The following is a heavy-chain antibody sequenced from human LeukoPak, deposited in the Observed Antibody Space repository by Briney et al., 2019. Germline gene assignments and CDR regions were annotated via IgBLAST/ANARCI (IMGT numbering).Heavy chain of an antibody. J-gene: IGHJ4*02. V-gene: IGHV4-34*01. CDR3: ARRGI. CDR2: INHSGST. Sequence: SQTPSVTCAGYGGSFSGYYWSWIRQPPGKGLEWIGEINHSGSTNYNPSLKSRVTISVDTSKNQFSLKLSSVTAADTAVYYCARRGIWGQGTLVTVSS. CDR1: GGSFSGYY. D-gene: IGHD3-16*01.